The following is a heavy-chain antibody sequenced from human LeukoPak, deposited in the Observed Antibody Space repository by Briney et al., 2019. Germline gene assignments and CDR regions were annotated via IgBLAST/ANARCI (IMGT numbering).Heavy chain of an antibody. V-gene: IGHV1-2*06. CDR2: INPNSGGT. Sequence: APVKVSCKASGYTFTGYYMHWVRQAPGQGLEWMGRINPNSGGTNYAQKFQGRVTMTRDTSISTAYMELSRLRSDDTAVYYCARPYSYCGGDCPSWAFDIWGQGTMVTVSS. J-gene: IGHJ3*02. CDR1: GYTFTGYY. CDR3: ARPYSYCGGDCPSWAFDI. D-gene: IGHD2-21*02.